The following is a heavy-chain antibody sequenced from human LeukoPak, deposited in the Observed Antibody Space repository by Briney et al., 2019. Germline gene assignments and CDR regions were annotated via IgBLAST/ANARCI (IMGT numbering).Heavy chain of an antibody. V-gene: IGHV4-59*01. CDR2: IYYSGST. D-gene: IGHD4-17*01. CDR1: GGSISSYY. Sequence: SETLSLTCTVSGGSISSYYWSWIRQPPGKGLEWIGYIYYSGSTNYNPSLKSRVTISVDTSKNQFSPKLSSVTAADTAVYYCARVHTTVTTYYFDYWGQGTLVTVSS. CDR3: ARVHTTVTTYYFDY. J-gene: IGHJ4*02.